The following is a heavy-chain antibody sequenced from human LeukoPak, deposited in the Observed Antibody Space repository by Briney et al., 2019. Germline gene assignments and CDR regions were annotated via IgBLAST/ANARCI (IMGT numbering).Heavy chain of an antibody. D-gene: IGHD3-22*01. J-gene: IGHJ4*02. V-gene: IGHV3-66*01. CDR2: IYSGGST. CDR1: GFTVSSNY. Sequence: GGSLRLSCAASGFTVSSNYMSWVRQAPGKGLEWVSVIYSGGSTYYADSVKGRFTISRDNSKNTLYLQMNSLRAEDTAVYYCARARYYDSSGYGYYFDYWGQGTLVTVSS. CDR3: ARARYYDSSGYGYYFDY.